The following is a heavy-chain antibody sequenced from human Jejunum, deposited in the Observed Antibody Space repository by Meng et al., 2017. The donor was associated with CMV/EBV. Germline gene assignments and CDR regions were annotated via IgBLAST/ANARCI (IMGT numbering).Heavy chain of an antibody. D-gene: IGHD4-23*01. CDR2: INPNSGST. J-gene: IGHJ4*02. V-gene: IGHV1-2*06. CDR1: GYTFTGYY. Sequence: CKASGYTFTGYYMYWVRQAPGQGLRWMGRINPNSGSTDCAQKFRGRITMTRDTSISTVYMDLNRLTSDDTAVYYCTRDYSGNWAIDYWGQGTLVTVSS. CDR3: TRDYSGNWAIDY.